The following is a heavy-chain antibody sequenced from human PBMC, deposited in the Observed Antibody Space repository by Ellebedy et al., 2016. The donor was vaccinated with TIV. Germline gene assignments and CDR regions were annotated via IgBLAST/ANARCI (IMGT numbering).Heavy chain of an antibody. V-gene: IGHV3-7*01. Sequence: GESLKISCSASGFTFSRYWMSWVRQAPGKGLDWVASINQDGSEKYYVDSVKARFTISRDNAKNSLYLQMNSLRAEDTAVYYCASALIVGATGRDMDVWGQGTTVTVSS. CDR1: GFTFSRYW. CDR3: ASALIVGATGRDMDV. D-gene: IGHD1-26*01. CDR2: INQDGSEK. J-gene: IGHJ6*02.